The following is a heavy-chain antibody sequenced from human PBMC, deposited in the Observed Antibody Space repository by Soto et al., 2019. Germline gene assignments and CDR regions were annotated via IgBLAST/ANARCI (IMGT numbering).Heavy chain of an antibody. D-gene: IGHD3-10*01. CDR1: GGSISSSSYY. CDR2: IYYSGGT. CDR3: ARYYYGSGRYNWFDP. J-gene: IGHJ5*02. Sequence: SETLSLTCTVSGGSISSSSYYWGWIRQPPGKGLEWIGSIYYSGGTYYNPSLKSRVTISVDTSKNQFSLKLSSVTAADTAVYYCARYYYGSGRYNWFDPWGQGTLVTVSS. V-gene: IGHV4-39*01.